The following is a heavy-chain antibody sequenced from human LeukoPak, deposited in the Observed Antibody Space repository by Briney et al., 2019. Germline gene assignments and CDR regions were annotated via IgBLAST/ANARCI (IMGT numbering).Heavy chain of an antibody. V-gene: IGHV4-61*02. J-gene: IGHJ4*02. CDR1: GGSISSGSYY. CDR3: AREEACSSRWSDLDY. CDR2: IHTSGST. Sequence: SQTLSLTCTVSGGSISSGSYYWGWIRQPAGKGLEWIGRIHTSGSTNYNPSLKSRVTISVDTSKNQFSLKLTSVTAADTAVYYCAREEACSSRWSDLDYWGQGTLVTVSS. D-gene: IGHD6-13*01.